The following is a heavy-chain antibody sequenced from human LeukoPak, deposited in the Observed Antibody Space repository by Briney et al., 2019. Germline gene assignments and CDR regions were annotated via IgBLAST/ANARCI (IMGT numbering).Heavy chain of an antibody. D-gene: IGHD4-23*01. CDR3: AKDYIDGGYYFDY. V-gene: IGHV3-30*18. CDR2: ISYEGSNK. Sequence: GRSLRLSCAASGFTFSRYGMHWVRQAPGQGLEWVADISYEGSNKYYADSVKGRFTISRDNSKNTLYLQMNSPRAAATAGYYCAKDYIDGGYYFDYWGQGTLVSVSS. CDR1: GFTFSRYG. J-gene: IGHJ4*02.